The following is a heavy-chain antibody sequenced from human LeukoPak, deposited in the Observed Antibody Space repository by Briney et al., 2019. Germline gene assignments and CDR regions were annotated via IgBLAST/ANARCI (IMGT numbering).Heavy chain of an antibody. CDR1: GFTFSSYA. CDR3: ASEEQSAFDI. CDR2: ISGGGTST. Sequence: GGSLRLSCAASGFTFSSYAMSWVRQAPGKGLEWVSVISGGGTSTYYADSVKGRFTISKDNSRNTLYLQMNSLRAEDTAVYYCASEEQSAFDIWGQGTMVTVSS. J-gene: IGHJ3*02. V-gene: IGHV3-23*01. D-gene: IGHD1-26*01.